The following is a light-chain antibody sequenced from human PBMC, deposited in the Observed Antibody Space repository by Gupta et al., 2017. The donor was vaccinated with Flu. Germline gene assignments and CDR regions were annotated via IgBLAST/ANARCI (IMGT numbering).Light chain of an antibody. CDR1: QSTSSW. V-gene: IGKV1-5*03. CDR2: KAS. J-gene: IGKJ1*01. CDR3: KKYNSYWT. Sequence: IQMTQSPSTLSASVGDRVTITGRASQSTSSWLAWYQQKPGKAPNLLIYKASSLESGVPSRLSGSGSGKEFTLNISSLQPDDLATYYCKKYNSYWTFGQGTKVEIK.